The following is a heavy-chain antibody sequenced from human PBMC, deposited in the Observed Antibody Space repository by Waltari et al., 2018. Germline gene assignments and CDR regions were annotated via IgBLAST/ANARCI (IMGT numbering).Heavy chain of an antibody. D-gene: IGHD3-10*01. CDR2: MNPNSGNT. V-gene: IGHV1-8*03. CDR3: ARGSYYYGSDP. Sequence: QVQLVQSGAEVKKPGSSVKLSCKTSGYTFTSYDINWERQATAQGLEWMGWMNPNSGNTGYAQKFQGRVTITRNTSISTAYMELSSLRSEDTAVYYCARGSYYYGSDPGGQGTLVTVSS. CDR1: GYTFTSYD. J-gene: IGHJ5*02.